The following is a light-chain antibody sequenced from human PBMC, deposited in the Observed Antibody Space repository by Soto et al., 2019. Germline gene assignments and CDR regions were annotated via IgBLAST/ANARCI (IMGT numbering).Light chain of an antibody. V-gene: IGKV1-33*01. CDR1: QDIRNY. Sequence: DIQMTQSPSSLSASVGDRVTITCQASQDIRNYLKWYQQKPGKAPKLLIYDASNLETGVPSRFRGSGSGTDCTFPISSLQPEDIATYYCQQYDNLPLTVGGGTKVEIK. CDR2: DAS. J-gene: IGKJ4*01. CDR3: QQYDNLPLT.